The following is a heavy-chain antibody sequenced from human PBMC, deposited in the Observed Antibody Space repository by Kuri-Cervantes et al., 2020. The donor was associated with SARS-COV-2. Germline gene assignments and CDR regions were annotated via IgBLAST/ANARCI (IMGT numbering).Heavy chain of an antibody. CDR1: GDSITNYY. CDR2: VSYNGAT. V-gene: IGHV4-59*01. CDR3: SGQVDFSSVDY. J-gene: IGHJ4*02. Sequence: GSLRLSCTVSGDSITNYYLTWIRQPPGKGLEWIGYVSYNGATAYNPSLKSRVTMSLDTSKNQFSLRLSSVTAADTAVYYCSGQVDFSSVDYWGQGTLVTVSS. D-gene: IGHD3/OR15-3a*01.